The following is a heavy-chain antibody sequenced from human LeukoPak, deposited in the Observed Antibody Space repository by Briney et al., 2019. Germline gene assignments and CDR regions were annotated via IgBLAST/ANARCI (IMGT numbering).Heavy chain of an antibody. J-gene: IGHJ5*02. CDR3: ARSGNYYGSGSYPFDP. D-gene: IGHD3-10*01. Sequence: SVKVSCKASGGTFSSYAISWVRQAPGQGLEWMGGIIPIFGTANYAQKFQGRVTITADESTSTAYMEMSSLRSEDTAVYYCARSGNYYGSGSYPFDPWGQGTLVTVSS. V-gene: IGHV1-69*01. CDR2: IIPIFGTA. CDR1: GGTFSSYA.